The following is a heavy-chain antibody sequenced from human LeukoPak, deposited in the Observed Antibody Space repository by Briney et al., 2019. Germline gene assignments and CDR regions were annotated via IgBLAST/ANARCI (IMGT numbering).Heavy chain of an antibody. CDR2: ISYDGSNK. CDR1: GFTFSSYA. D-gene: IGHD1-26*01. V-gene: IGHV3-30*04. CDR3: AKEESGSLFFDY. J-gene: IGHJ4*02. Sequence: PGGSLRLSCAASGFTFSSYAMHWVRQAPGKGLEWVAVISYDGSNKYYADSVKGRFTISRDNSKKTLYLQMNSLRAEDTAVYYCAKEESGSLFFDYWGQGTLVTVSS.